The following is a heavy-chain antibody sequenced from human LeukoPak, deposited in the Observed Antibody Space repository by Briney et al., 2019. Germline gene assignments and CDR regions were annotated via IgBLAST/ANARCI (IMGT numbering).Heavy chain of an antibody. CDR3: ARLDTIFGVAKGFDY. J-gene: IGHJ4*02. D-gene: IGHD3-3*01. CDR2: IYTSGST. CDR1: GGSISSYY. Sequence: SETLSLTCTVSGGSISSYYWSWIRPPAGQGLGWIGRIYTSGSTNYNPSLKSRVTISVDTSKHQFSLKLSSVTAADTAVYYCARLDTIFGVAKGFDYWGQGTLVTVSS. V-gene: IGHV4-4*07.